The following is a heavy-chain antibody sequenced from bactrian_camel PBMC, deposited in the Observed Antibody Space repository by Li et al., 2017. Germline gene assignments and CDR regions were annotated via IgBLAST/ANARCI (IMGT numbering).Heavy chain of an antibody. V-gene: IGHV3S53*01. CDR2: IDSSGST. CDR1: VVPGYTFSRDC. D-gene: IGHD4*01. J-gene: IGHJ4*01. Sequence: HVQLVESGGGSVQAGESLTLSCKVSVVPGYTFSRDCMGWFRQAPGKEREGVAAIDSSGSTSYADSVKGRFTISLENAKTTVYLQMNSVKTEDTAVYYCAADSPAVYNDAGFCGGQGTQVTV.